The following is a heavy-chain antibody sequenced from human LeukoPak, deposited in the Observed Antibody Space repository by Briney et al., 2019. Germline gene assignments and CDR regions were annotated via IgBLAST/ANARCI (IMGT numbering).Heavy chain of an antibody. J-gene: IGHJ4*02. V-gene: IGHV3-30*02. D-gene: IGHD1-26*01. CDR2: IRYDGSNK. CDR3: AKIAETSGTYGQGFDY. CDR1: GFTFSSYG. Sequence: PGGSLRLSCAASGFTFSSYGMHWVRQAPGKGLEWVAFIRYDGSNKYYADSVKGRFTISRDNSKNTVYLQMNSLRVEDTAVYYCAKIAETSGTYGQGFDYWGQGTLVTVSS.